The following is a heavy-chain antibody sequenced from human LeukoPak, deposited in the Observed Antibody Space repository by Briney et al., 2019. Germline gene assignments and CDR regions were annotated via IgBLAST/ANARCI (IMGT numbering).Heavy chain of an antibody. V-gene: IGHV3-23*01. Sequence: PGGSLRLSCAASGFTFNIYAMNWVRQASGKGLEWVSTISGSGSSTYYADSVKGRFTISRDKSKNTMYLQMNSLRAEDTAVYYCAKLNVGSSSWYDFFDYWGQGTLVTVSS. CDR2: ISGSGSST. J-gene: IGHJ4*02. CDR3: AKLNVGSSSWYDFFDY. CDR1: GFTFNIYA. D-gene: IGHD6-13*01.